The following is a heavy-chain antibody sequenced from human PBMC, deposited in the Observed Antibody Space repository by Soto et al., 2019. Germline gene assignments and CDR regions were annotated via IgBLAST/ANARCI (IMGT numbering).Heavy chain of an antibody. CDR2: INPDSGDR. V-gene: IGHV1-2*02. Sequence: QVQLVQSGAEVKKPGASVKVSCKASGYTFTGYYMHWVRQAPGQGLEWMGWINPDSGDRKYAQNFQDRVTMTRDTSINTAYMELRNLRSDDTVVYFCARDVVDYWGQGTLVTVSS. CDR1: GYTFTGYY. J-gene: IGHJ4*02. CDR3: ARDVVDY. D-gene: IGHD2-21*01.